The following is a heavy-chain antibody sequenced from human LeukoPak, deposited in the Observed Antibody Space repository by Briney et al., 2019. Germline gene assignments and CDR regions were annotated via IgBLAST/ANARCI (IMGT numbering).Heavy chain of an antibody. CDR2: ISYSGCT. V-gene: IGHV4-59*01. Sequence: SETLSLTCTVSGGSISSYYWSWIRQPPGKGLEWIGYISYSGCTNYNPSLKSRVTISVDTSRNQFSLKLSSVTAADTAVYYCARGRLGGSGSYYNVLDYWGQGTLVTVSS. D-gene: IGHD3-10*01. J-gene: IGHJ4*02. CDR3: ARGRLGGSGSYYNVLDY. CDR1: GGSISSYY.